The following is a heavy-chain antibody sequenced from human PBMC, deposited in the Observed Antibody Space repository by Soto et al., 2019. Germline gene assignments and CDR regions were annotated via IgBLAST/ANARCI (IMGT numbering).Heavy chain of an antibody. CDR2: IEHSGSS. V-gene: IGHV4-31*03. J-gene: IGHJ6*03. D-gene: IGHD2-2*01. CDR1: GGFISSGDYY. CDR3: AREVVPATVDFYYYCIDC. Sequence: QVQLQESGPGLVKPSQTLSLTCTVSGGFISSGDYYWNWIRQLPGKGLEWIGYIEHSGSSFYNPSLKGRVALALDTSKNQFSLKLNSVTAADTAVYYCAREVVPATVDFYYYCIDCWGKGTTVTVSS.